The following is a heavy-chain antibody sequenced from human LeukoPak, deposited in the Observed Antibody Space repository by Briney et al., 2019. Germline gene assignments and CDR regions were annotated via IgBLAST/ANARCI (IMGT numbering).Heavy chain of an antibody. D-gene: IGHD3-22*01. CDR1: GGTFSSYA. Sequence: ASVKVSCKASGGTFSSYAISWVRQAPGQGLGWMGGIIPIFGTANYAQKFQGRVTITADKSTSTAYMELSSLRSEDTAVYYCARGRGYYYDSSGYYPFDYWGQGTLVTVSS. J-gene: IGHJ4*02. CDR2: IIPIFGTA. CDR3: ARGRGYYYDSSGYYPFDY. V-gene: IGHV1-69*06.